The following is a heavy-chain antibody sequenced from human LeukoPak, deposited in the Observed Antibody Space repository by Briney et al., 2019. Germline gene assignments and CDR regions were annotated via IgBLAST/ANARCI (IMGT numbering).Heavy chain of an antibody. J-gene: IGHJ5*02. D-gene: IGHD2-21*01. CDR2: IRYDGSNK. Sequence: GGSLRLSCAASGFTFSSYGMHWVRQAPGKGLEWVAFIRYDGSNKYYADSVKGRFTISRDNAKNSLYLQMNSLRAEDTAVYYCAKDESRNCGGDCPFDPWGQGTLVTVSS. CDR3: AKDESRNCGGDCPFDP. CDR1: GFTFSSYG. V-gene: IGHV3-30*02.